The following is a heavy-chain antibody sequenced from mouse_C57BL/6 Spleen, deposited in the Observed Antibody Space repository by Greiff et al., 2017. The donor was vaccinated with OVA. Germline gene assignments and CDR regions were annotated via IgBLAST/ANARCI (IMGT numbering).Heavy chain of an antibody. V-gene: IGHV1-52*01. CDR3: ARGGYSKGNAMDY. J-gene: IGHJ4*01. Sequence: VQLQQPGAELVRPGSSVKLSCKASGYTFTSYWMHWVKQRPIQGLEWIGNIDPSDSETHYNQKFKDKATLTVDKSSSTAYMQLSSLTSEDSAVYYCARGGYSKGNAMDYWGQGTSVTVSS. CDR1: GYTFTSYW. D-gene: IGHD2-5*01. CDR2: IDPSDSET.